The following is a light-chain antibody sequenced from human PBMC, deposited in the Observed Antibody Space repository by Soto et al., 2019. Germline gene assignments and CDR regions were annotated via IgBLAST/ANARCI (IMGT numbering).Light chain of an antibody. CDR1: QTIFSW. J-gene: IGKJ2*03. Sequence: FQMTQSPSTLSVSVGDRVSITCRASQTIFSWLAWYQQKPGKAPKLLIYKASSLESGVPSRYSGSGSGTEFTLTISGLQPDDFATYFCQQYNSYPYSFGQGTKLEIK. CDR3: QQYNSYPYS. CDR2: KAS. V-gene: IGKV1-5*03.